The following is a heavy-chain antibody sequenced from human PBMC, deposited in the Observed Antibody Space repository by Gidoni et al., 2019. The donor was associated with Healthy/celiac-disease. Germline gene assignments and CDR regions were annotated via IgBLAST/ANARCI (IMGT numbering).Heavy chain of an antibody. CDR2: IYYSGST. V-gene: IGHV4-39*01. J-gene: IGHJ2*01. CDR3: ARHTYIWYFDL. Sequence: QLQLQESGPGLVKPSETLSLTCTVSGGSISSSSYYWGWIRQPPGKGLEWIGSIYYSGSTYYNPSLKSRVTISVDTSKNQFSLELSSVTAADTAVYYCARHTYIWYFDLWGRGTLVTVSS. CDR1: GGSISSSSYY. D-gene: IGHD1-20*01.